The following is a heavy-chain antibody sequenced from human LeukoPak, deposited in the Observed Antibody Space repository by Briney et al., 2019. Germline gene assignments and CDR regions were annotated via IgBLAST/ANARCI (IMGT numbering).Heavy chain of an antibody. Sequence: SETLSLTCTVSGASITTYYWSWIRQPPGKGLEYIGQIHSSGSANYNPSLKSRVAMSLDASKNQFSLTVSSVTAADTAIYYCARDILDVGATHYFDYWGQRSLLTVSS. V-gene: IGHV4-59*01. J-gene: IGHJ4*02. CDR3: ARDILDVGATHYFDY. CDR2: IHSSGSA. CDR1: GASITTYY. D-gene: IGHD1-26*01.